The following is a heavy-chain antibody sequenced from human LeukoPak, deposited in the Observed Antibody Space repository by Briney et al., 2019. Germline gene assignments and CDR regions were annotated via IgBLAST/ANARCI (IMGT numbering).Heavy chain of an antibody. CDR1: GFSLTTPGMC. Sequence: ESGPTLVNPTQTLTLTCTFSGFSLTTPGMCVTWIRQPPGKALEWLARIDWDDEKYYSTSLKTRLTISKDTSKNQVVLTMTNMDPLDTATYYCARFRRNNFDYWGQGTLVTVSS. J-gene: IGHJ4*02. V-gene: IGHV2-70*11. D-gene: IGHD1-14*01. CDR2: IDWDDEK. CDR3: ARFRRNNFDY.